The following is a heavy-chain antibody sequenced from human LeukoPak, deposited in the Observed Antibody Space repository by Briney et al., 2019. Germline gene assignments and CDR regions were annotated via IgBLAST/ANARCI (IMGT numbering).Heavy chain of an antibody. CDR2: ISSSGGTM. V-gene: IGHV3-48*03. CDR3: ARELGARDYFDY. Sequence: GGSLRLSCAASGFTFSSYEVNWVRQAPGKGLEWVAYISSSGGTMYYADPVKGRFTISRDNAKNSLYLQMNSLRAEDTAVYYCARELGARDYFDYWGQGTLVTVSS. D-gene: IGHD1-26*01. CDR1: GFTFSSYE. J-gene: IGHJ4*02.